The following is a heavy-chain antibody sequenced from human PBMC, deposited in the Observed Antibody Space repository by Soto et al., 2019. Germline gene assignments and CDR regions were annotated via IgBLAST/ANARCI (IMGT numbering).Heavy chain of an antibody. V-gene: IGHV5-51*01. J-gene: IGHJ6*02. D-gene: IGHD6-13*01. CDR2: ISPGDSDT. Sequence: PGESLKISCKGSGYSFTTFWIGWVRQMPGKGLEWMGIISPGDSDTRYSPSFQGQVTVSADKSVSTAYLQWSSLKASDTAMYYCVSGYYLLPPASGRRMGYYYGMDVWGQGTTVTVSS. CDR1: GYSFTTFW. CDR3: VSGYYLLPPASGRRMGYYYGMDV.